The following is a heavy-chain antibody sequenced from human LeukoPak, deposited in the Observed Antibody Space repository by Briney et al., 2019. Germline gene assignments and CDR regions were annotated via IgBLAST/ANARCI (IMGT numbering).Heavy chain of an antibody. CDR3: ARDRGGRSGLDD. CDR2: IKRDGSEK. J-gene: IGHJ4*02. V-gene: IGHV3-7*04. Sequence: PGGSLRLSCTASGFTFSRHWMTWVRQAPGKGLEWVANIKRDGSEKNYVDSVKGRFTISRDNAENFLYLQMNSLRAEDTAVYYCARDRGGRSGLDDWGQGTLVIVSS. D-gene: IGHD2-15*01. CDR1: GFTFSRHW.